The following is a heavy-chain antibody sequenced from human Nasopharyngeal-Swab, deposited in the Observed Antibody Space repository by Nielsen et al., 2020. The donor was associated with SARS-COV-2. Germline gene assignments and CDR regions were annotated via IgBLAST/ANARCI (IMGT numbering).Heavy chain of an antibody. CDR2: IIPIFGTA. V-gene: IGHV1-69*13. CDR1: GGTFSSYA. J-gene: IGHJ4*02. CDR3: ARFRLAAGTSDY. D-gene: IGHD6-13*01. Sequence: SVKVSCKASGGTFSSYAISWVRQAPGQGLEWMGGIIPIFGTANYAQKFQGRVTITADESTSTAYMELSSLRSEDTAVYYCARFRLAAGTSDYWGQGTLVTVPS.